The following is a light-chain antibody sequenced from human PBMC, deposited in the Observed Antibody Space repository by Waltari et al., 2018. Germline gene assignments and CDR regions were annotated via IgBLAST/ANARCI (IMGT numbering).Light chain of an antibody. V-gene: IGKV3-15*01. J-gene: IGKJ3*01. CDR2: GAS. Sequence: EIVMTPSPANLSVSPGERATLSCRASQSISSQLAWYQQKPGQAPRLLIYGASTRATGIPARFSGSGSGTEFTLTISSLQSEDFAVYFCQQYHESPPITFGPGTKVDIK. CDR1: QSISSQ. CDR3: QQYHESPPIT.